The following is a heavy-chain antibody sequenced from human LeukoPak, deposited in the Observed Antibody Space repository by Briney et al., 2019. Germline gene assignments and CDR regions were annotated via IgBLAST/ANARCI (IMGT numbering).Heavy chain of an antibody. Sequence: SQTLSLTCAISGDSVSSKSAAWNWIRQSPSRGLEWLGRTYYRSKWSSGYAESVKSRITINPDTSKNQFSLQLKSVTPEDTAVYYCARGPSVLRYFDWLFPFDYWGQGTLVTVSS. CDR2: TYYRSKWSS. CDR3: ARGPSVLRYFDWLFPFDY. J-gene: IGHJ4*02. V-gene: IGHV6-1*01. CDR1: GDSVSSKSAA. D-gene: IGHD3-9*01.